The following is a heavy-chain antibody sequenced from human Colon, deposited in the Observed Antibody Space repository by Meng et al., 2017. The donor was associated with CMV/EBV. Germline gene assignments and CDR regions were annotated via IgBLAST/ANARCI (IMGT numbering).Heavy chain of an antibody. CDR3: ARGSGQYTGHDWYFDL. V-gene: IGHV4-59*01. D-gene: IGHD3-3*01. Sequence: GSLRLSCTVAGSSISGYYWSWIRQLPGKGLEWIGNVYYNGNTNNSPSLKSRLAISVDPSKNQFSLRLTSVTSADTAVYFCARGSGQYTGHDWYFDLWGRGTLVTVSS. CDR2: VYYNGNT. CDR1: GSSISGYY. J-gene: IGHJ2*01.